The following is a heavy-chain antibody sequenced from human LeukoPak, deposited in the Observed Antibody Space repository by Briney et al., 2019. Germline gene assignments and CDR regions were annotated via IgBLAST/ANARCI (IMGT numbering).Heavy chain of an antibody. CDR2: INPNSGGT. J-gene: IGHJ5*02. CDR1: GYTFSGYY. CDR3: ARDLAGATVFDP. Sequence: ASVKVSCKASGYTFSGYYMHWVRQAPGQGLEWMGWINPNSGGTNYAQKFQGRVTMTRDTSISTVYMELSRLRSDDSAVYYCARDLAGATVFDPWGQGTLVTVSS. D-gene: IGHD1-26*01. V-gene: IGHV1-2*02.